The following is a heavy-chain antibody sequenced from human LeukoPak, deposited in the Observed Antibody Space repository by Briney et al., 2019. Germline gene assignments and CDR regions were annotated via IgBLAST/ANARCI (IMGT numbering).Heavy chain of an antibody. CDR3: ARGIAAAHDAFDI. V-gene: IGHV3-23*01. D-gene: IGHD6-13*01. CDR2: ISGSGGST. Sequence: GGSLRLSCAASGFTLSSYAMSWVRQAPGKGLEWVSAISGSGGSTYYADSVKGRFTISRDNSKNTLYLQMNSLRAEDTAVYYCARGIAAAHDAFDIWGQGTMVTVSS. CDR1: GFTLSSYA. J-gene: IGHJ3*02.